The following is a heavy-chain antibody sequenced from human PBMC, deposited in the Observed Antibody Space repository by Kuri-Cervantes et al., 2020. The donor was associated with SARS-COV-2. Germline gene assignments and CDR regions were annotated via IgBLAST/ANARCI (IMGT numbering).Heavy chain of an antibody. CDR1: GFTFSSYY. V-gene: IGHV3-11*04. CDR3: ARDPVSRSPPV. Sequence: GESLKISCAASGFTFSSYYMSWIRQAPGQGLEWVSYISSSISTIYYADSVKGRFTISRDNAKISLYLQMNSLRAEDTAVYYCARDPVSRSPPVWGQGTTVTVSS. J-gene: IGHJ6*02. CDR2: ISSSISTI.